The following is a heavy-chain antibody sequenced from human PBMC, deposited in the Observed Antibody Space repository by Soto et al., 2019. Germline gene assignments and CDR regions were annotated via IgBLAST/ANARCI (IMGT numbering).Heavy chain of an antibody. D-gene: IGHD6-6*01. CDR2: IIPIFGTA. V-gene: IGHV1-69*13. CDR1: GGTFSSYA. Sequence: GASVKVSCKASGGTFSSYAISWVRQAPGQGLEWMGGIIPIFGTANYAQKFQGRVTITADESTSTAYMELSSLRSEDTAVYYCASSITHMPSMAVGGWLDPWGQGPLVTASP. J-gene: IGHJ5*02. CDR3: ASSITHMPSMAVGGWLDP.